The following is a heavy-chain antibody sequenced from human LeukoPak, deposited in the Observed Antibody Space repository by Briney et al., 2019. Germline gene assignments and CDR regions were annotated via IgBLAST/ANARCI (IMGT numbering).Heavy chain of an antibody. Sequence: SETLSLTCAVYGGSFRGYYWSWLREPPGKGLEWSGEINHSGSTNYNPSLKSRVTISVDTSKNQFSLKLISVTAADTAVYYCARDRGTVRPHDYWGQGTLVTVSS. CDR3: ARDRGTVRPHDY. V-gene: IGHV4-34*01. D-gene: IGHD1-1*01. J-gene: IGHJ4*02. CDR2: INHSGST. CDR1: GGSFRGYY.